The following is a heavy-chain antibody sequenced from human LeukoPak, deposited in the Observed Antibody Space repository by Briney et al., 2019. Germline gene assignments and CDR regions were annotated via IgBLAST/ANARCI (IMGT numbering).Heavy chain of an antibody. V-gene: IGHV4-34*01. D-gene: IGHD4-17*01. J-gene: IGHJ4*02. CDR3: AREWNPDYGEPH. CDR1: GGSFSGYY. CDR2: INHSGST. Sequence: SETLSLTCAVYGGSFSGYYWSWIGQPPGKGLEWIGEINHSGSTNYNPSLKSRVTISVDTSKNQFSLKLSSVTAADTAVYYCAREWNPDYGEPHWGQGTLVTVSS.